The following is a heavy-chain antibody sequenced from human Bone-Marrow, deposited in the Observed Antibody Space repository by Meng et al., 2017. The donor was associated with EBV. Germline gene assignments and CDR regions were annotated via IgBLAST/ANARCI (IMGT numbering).Heavy chain of an antibody. Sequence: QVQVQESGPGLVKPSKTLSLTCAVSGGSISSGGYFWSWIRQPPGKGLEWIGYIYYSGSTYYNPSLKSRVTISVDTSKNQFSLKLSSVTATDTAVYYCARGSMLRGVITWFGPWGQGTLVTVSS. J-gene: IGHJ5*02. CDR1: GGSISSGGYF. V-gene: IGHV4-30-4*01. D-gene: IGHD3-10*01. CDR2: IYYSGST. CDR3: ARGSMLRGVITWFGP.